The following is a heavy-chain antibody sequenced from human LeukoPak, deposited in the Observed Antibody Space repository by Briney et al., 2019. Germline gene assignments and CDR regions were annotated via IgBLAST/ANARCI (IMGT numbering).Heavy chain of an antibody. CDR2: IYYSGST. V-gene: IGHV4-59*01. Sequence: SETLSLTCTVSGGSIGSYYWSWIRQPPGKGLEWIGYIYYSGSTNYNPSLKSRVTISVDTSKNQFSLKLSSVTAADTAVYYCARVAELGDYFDYWGQGTLVTVSS. CDR1: GGSIGSYY. D-gene: IGHD3-16*01. J-gene: IGHJ4*02. CDR3: ARVAELGDYFDY.